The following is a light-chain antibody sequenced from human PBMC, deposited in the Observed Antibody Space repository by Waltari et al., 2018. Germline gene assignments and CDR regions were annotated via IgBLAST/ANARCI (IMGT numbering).Light chain of an antibody. CDR2: EGN. V-gene: IGLV2-23*03. CDR3: CSNVGSSVF. Sequence: QSALTQPASVSGSPGQSLTISCTGFNSNVGSYNLVSWYQKHPGKAPKRLIYEGNRRPSGVSNRFSGSKSDNTASLTLSGLQAEDEADYYCCSNVGSSVFFGGGTKLTVL. J-gene: IGLJ2*01. CDR1: NSNVGSYNL.